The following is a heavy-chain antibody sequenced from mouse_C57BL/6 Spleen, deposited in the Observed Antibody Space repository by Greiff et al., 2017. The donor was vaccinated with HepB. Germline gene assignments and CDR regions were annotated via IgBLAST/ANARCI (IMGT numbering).Heavy chain of an antibody. CDR2: IWSGGST. D-gene: IGHD2-12*01. CDR1: GFSLTSYG. Sequence: VQLQQSGPGLVQPSQSLSITCTVSGFSLTSYGVHWVRQSPGKGLEWLGVIWSGGSTDYNAAFISRLSISKDNSKSQVFFKMNSLQADDTAIYYCARNYEDSFDVWGTGTTVTVSS. J-gene: IGHJ1*03. CDR3: ARNYEDSFDV. V-gene: IGHV2-2*01.